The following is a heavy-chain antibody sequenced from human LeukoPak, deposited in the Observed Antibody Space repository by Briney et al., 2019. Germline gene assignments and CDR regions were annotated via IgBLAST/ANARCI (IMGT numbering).Heavy chain of an antibody. CDR2: ISDSSGTI. Sequence: GGSLRLSCAVSGFTLSSYEMNWVRQAPGRGLEWVSYISDSSGTIYYADSVKGRFTISRDNAKNLLYLQMNSLRAEDTAVYYCARDPYSGSYGDYYYYMDVWGKGTTVTISS. V-gene: IGHV3-48*03. D-gene: IGHD1-26*01. J-gene: IGHJ6*03. CDR1: GFTLSSYE. CDR3: ARDPYSGSYGDYYYYMDV.